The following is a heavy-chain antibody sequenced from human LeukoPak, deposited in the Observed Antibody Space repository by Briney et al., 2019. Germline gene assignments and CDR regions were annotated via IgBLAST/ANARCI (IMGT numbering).Heavy chain of an antibody. Sequence: TGGSLRLSCAASGFTFSSYSMNWVRQAPGKGLEWVSSISSSSSYIYYADSVKGRFTISRDNAKNSLYLQMNSLRAEDTAVYYCARDSNPDYYDSSGYYAEGDWGQGTPVTVSS. J-gene: IGHJ4*02. D-gene: IGHD3-22*01. CDR1: GFTFSSYS. CDR3: ARDSNPDYYDSSGYYAEGD. CDR2: ISSSSSYI. V-gene: IGHV3-21*01.